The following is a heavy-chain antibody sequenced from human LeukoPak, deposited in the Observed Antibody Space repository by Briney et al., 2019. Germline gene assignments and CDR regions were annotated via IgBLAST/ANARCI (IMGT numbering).Heavy chain of an antibody. CDR1: GGSISGWY. Sequence: SETLSLTCTVSGGSISGWYWSWIRQPPGKGLEWIGYIYGSGYTNYNPSLKSRVTMSIDTSKNHFSLKLTSVTAADTATYYCARETSLAGFASGLGFNYWGQGILVTVSS. V-gene: IGHV4-59*01. CDR2: IYGSGYT. D-gene: IGHD6-19*01. CDR3: ARETSLAGFASGLGFNY. J-gene: IGHJ4*02.